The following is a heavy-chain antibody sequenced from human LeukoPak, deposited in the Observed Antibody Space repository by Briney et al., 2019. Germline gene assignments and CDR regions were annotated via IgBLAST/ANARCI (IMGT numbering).Heavy chain of an antibody. J-gene: IGHJ5*02. D-gene: IGHD3-3*01. CDR3: ARDHPRPGYDFWSGRPSGLGP. CDR2: IYYSGST. CDR1: GGSISSYY. V-gene: IGHV4-59*01. Sequence: SETLSLTCTVSGGSISSYYWSWIRQPPGKGLEWIGYIYYSGSTNYNPSLKSRVTISVDTSKNQFSLKLSSVTAADTAVYYCARDHPRPGYDFWSGRPSGLGPWGQGTLVTVSS.